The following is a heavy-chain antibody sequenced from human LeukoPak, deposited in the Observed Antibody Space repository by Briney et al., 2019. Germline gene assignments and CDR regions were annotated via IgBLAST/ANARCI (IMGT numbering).Heavy chain of an antibody. CDR3: ARRIVVPAAIPYYHGMDV. CDR2: INHSGST. D-gene: IGHD2-2*02. CDR1: GGSFXGYY. J-gene: IGHJ6*02. Sequence: TLSXTCXVXGGSFXGYYWSWIRQPPGKGLEWIGEINHSGSTNYNPSLKSRVTISVDTSKNQFSLKLSSVTAADTAVYYCARRIVVPAAIPYYHGMDVWGQGTTVTVSS. V-gene: IGHV4-34*01.